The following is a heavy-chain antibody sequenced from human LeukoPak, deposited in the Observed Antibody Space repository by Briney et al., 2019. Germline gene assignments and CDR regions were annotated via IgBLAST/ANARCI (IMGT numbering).Heavy chain of an antibody. J-gene: IGHJ4*02. D-gene: IGHD6-13*01. CDR3: ARLQQLAFDY. CDR2: IYYSGST. V-gene: IGHV4-39*01. Sequence: PSETLSLTCTDSGGSISSSSYYWGWIRQPPGKGLEWIGSIYYSGSTYYNPSLKSRVTISVDTSKNQFSLKLSSVTAADTAVYYCARLQQLAFDYWGQGTLVTVSS. CDR1: GGSISSSSYY.